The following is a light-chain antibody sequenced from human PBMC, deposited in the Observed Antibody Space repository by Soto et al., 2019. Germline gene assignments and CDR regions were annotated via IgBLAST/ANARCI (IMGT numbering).Light chain of an antibody. CDR3: KQYNNWPRT. J-gene: IGKJ1*01. CDR2: DAY. CDR1: QSISSW. V-gene: IGKV1-5*01. Sequence: DIQMTQSPSTLSASVGDRVTITCRASQSISSWLAWYQQKPGKAHKLLIYDAYDLETGVQSRFSGSGSGTEFTLTIRSLQSEDFAVYYCKQYNNWPRTFGQGTKVEI.